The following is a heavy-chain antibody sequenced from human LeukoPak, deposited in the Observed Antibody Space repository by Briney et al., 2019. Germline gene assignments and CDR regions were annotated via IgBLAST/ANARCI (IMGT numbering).Heavy chain of an antibody. V-gene: IGHV4-30-2*01. J-gene: IGHJ3*02. Sequence: PSQTLSLTCAVSGGSISSGGYSWSWIRQPPGKGLEWIGEINHSGSTNYNPSLKSRVTISVDTSKNQFSLKLSSVTAADTAVYYCARGQDSSARFFLVAHRKLGAFDIWGQGTMVTVSS. CDR3: ARGQDSSARFFLVAHRKLGAFDI. D-gene: IGHD6-25*01. CDR2: INHSGST. CDR1: GGSISSGGYS.